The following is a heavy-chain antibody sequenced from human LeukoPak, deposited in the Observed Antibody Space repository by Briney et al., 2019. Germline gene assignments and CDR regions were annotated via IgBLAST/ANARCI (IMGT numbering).Heavy chain of an antibody. J-gene: IGHJ4*02. CDR1: GGSFSGYY. CDR2: INHSGST. V-gene: IGHV4-34*01. D-gene: IGHD6-25*01. CDR3: ARGVIGIAAAVSGLFSDY. Sequence: PSETLSLTCAVYGGSFSGYYWSWIRQPPGKGLEWIGEINHSGSTNYNPSLKSRVTISVDTSKSQFSLKLSSVTAADTAVYYCARGVIGIAAAVSGLFSDYWGQGTLVTVSS.